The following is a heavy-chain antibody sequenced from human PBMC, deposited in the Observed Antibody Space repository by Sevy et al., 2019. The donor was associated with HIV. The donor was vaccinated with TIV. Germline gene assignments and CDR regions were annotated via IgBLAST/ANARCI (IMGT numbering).Heavy chain of an antibody. J-gene: IGHJ4*02. CDR3: AKDNVGYSSGWYFYFDF. D-gene: IGHD6-13*01. Sequence: GGSLRLSCAASGFSFDDYAMHWVRQRPGKGLEWVSGITWNSGSGGYADSVKGRFTISRDNAKNALYLQMSNLRPEDTALYYCAKDNVGYSSGWYFYFDFWGQGTLVTVSS. CDR1: GFSFDDYA. V-gene: IGHV3-9*01. CDR2: ITWNSGSG.